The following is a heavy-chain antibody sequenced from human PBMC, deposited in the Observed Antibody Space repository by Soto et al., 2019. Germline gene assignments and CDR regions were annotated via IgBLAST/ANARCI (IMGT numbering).Heavy chain of an antibody. D-gene: IGHD2-21*02. Sequence: QVQLQESGPGLVKPSGTLSLTCAVSGGSISSGDLCWSWVRQSPGKGLEWIGEIYYSGSTTYNPYRKSRVTISADKSENQFSLRLSSVTAADTAVDYCARRGCDYISGSLDYCGQGTLVTVSS. CDR3: ARRGCDYISGSLDY. CDR1: GGSISSGDL. J-gene: IGHJ4*02. CDR2: IYYSGST. V-gene: IGHV4-4*02.